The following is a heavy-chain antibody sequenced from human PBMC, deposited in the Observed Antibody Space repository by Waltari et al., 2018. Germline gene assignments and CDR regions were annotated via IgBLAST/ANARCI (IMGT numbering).Heavy chain of an antibody. D-gene: IGHD6-19*01. V-gene: IGHV3-53*01. Sequence: EVQLVESGGNLIQPGGSLRLSCAASGFTVRTTFLRWVRQAPGKGLEWVSIIYSGGNTYYAGSVKGRFTISRDNYKNMVYLEMNSLRAEDTAVYYCAKQSPSYTRGWYPLESWGPGTLVTVSP. J-gene: IGHJ4*02. CDR1: GFTVRTTF. CDR2: IYSGGNT. CDR3: AKQSPSYTRGWYPLES.